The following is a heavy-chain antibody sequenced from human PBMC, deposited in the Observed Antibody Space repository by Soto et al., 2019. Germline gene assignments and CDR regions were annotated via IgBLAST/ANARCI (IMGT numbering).Heavy chain of an antibody. CDR1: GGSISSYY. CDR3: ARSSHPYGSGSYSLRGLYYGMDV. J-gene: IGHJ6*02. V-gene: IGHV4-59*01. D-gene: IGHD3-10*01. CDR2: IYYSVST. Sequence: PSETLSLTCTVSGGSISSYYWSWIRQPPGKGLEWIGYIYYSVSTNYNPSLKSRVTISVDTSKNQFSLKLSSVTAADTAVYYCARSSHPYGSGSYSLRGLYYGMDVWGQGTRVTVSS.